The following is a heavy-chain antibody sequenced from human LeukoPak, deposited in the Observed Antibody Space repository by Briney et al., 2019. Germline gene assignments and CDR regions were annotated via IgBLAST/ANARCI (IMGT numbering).Heavy chain of an antibody. V-gene: IGHV3-7*01. Sequence: SGGSLRLSCAVSGFSIGSSWMSWVRQTPGKGLEWVADMNEDGSGTYYVDSVKGRFTISRDNAKNTLYLQMNSLRAEDTAVYYCARDPPAVAYDYWGQGTLVTVSS. CDR2: MNEDGSGT. D-gene: IGHD6-19*01. J-gene: IGHJ4*02. CDR1: GFSIGSSW. CDR3: ARDPPAVAYDY.